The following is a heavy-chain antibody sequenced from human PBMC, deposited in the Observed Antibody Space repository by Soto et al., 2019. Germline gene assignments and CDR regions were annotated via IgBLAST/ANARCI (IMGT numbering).Heavy chain of an antibody. V-gene: IGHV3-48*02. D-gene: IGHD6-19*01. CDR1: GLTFSVYS. Sequence: EVQLVESGGDLVQREGSLRLSCVASGLTFSVYSMNWVRKAPGKGLEWFSYITSDTKTIKYADSVKGRFTISRDNAKNSVYLQMNSLRDEDTAVYYCARSVEGHFDYWVQGTVVTVSS. CDR2: ITSDTKTI. CDR3: ARSVEGHFDY. J-gene: IGHJ4*02.